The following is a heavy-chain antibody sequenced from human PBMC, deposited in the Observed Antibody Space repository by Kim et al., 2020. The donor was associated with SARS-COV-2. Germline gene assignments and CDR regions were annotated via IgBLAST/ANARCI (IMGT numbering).Heavy chain of an antibody. D-gene: IGHD5-12*01. CDR1: GGSISSGSYY. Sequence: SETLSLTCTVSGGSISSGSYYWSWIRQHPGKGLEWIGYIYYSGSTYYNPSLKSRVTISVDTSKNQFSLKLSSVTAADTAVYYCARTPIVATIFRIRPSPNHFGYWGQGTLVTVSS. V-gene: IGHV4-31*03. J-gene: IGHJ4*02. CDR3: ARTPIVATIFRIRPSPNHFGY. CDR2: IYYSGST.